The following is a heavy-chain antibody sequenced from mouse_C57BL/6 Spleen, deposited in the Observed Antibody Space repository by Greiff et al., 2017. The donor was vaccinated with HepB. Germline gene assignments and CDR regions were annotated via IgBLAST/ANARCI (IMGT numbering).Heavy chain of an antibody. CDR2: IYPRSGNT. J-gene: IGHJ2*01. Sequence: IQLQQSGAELARPGASVKLSCKASGYTFTSYGISWVKQRTGQGLEWIGEIYPRSGNTYYNEKFKGKATLTADKSSSTAYMELRSLTSEDSAVYFCARGSSGFDYWGQGTTLTVSS. V-gene: IGHV1-81*01. D-gene: IGHD3-2*02. CDR3: ARGSSGFDY. CDR1: GYTFTSYG.